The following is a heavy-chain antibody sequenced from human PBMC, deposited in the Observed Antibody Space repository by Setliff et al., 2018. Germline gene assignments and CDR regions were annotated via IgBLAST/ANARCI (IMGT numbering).Heavy chain of an antibody. Sequence: SETLSLTCTVSGDSISSYYWSWIRQSAGKGLEWIGRIYTRGSTNYNPSLKSRVTMSLDTSKNQFSLKLTSVTAADTAVYYCAGGRRYDYGCDFDYWGQGTLVTVSS. J-gene: IGHJ4*02. D-gene: IGHD4-17*01. V-gene: IGHV4-4*07. CDR1: GDSISSYY. CDR3: AGGRRYDYGCDFDY. CDR2: IYTRGST.